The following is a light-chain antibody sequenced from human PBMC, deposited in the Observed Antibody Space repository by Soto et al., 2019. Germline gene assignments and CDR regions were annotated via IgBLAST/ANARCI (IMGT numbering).Light chain of an antibody. CDR2: EVT. Sequence: QSALTQPASVSGSPGQSITIACTGTSSDIRAYNYVSWYQQYPGKTPKLVIYEVTDRPSGVSSRFSGSKSGSTASLTISGLQTEDEADYYCSSYTSSTTLVFGTGTKVTV. CDR1: SSDIRAYNY. CDR3: SSYTSSTTLV. J-gene: IGLJ1*01. V-gene: IGLV2-14*01.